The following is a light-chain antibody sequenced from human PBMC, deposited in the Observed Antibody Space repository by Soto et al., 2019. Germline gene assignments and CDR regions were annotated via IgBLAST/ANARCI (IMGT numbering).Light chain of an antibody. CDR1: QSISSW. J-gene: IGKJ2*01. V-gene: IGKV1-5*01. CDR3: QQYNSYSYT. Sequence: DIQMTQSPSTLSACVGDRVTITCRASQSISSWLAWYQQKPGKAPKLLIYDISSLESGVPSRFSGSGSGTEFTLTISSLQPDDFATYYCQQYNSYSYTFGQGTKLEI. CDR2: DIS.